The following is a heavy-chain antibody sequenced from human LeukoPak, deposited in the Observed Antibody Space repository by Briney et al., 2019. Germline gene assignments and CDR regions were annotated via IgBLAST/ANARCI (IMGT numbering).Heavy chain of an antibody. CDR3: ARHGYTASHYFLDY. Sequence: SQTLSLTCTVSSGSMNSYYWGWFRQPPGRGLECIGRNYTTGKTDYDPPLKSRLTMSVDTSKRQFSLNLRSVSAADTAIYYCARHGYTASHYFLDYWSQGTLVTVSS. CDR1: SGSMNSYY. D-gene: IGHD3-16*01. CDR2: NYTTGKT. J-gene: IGHJ4*02. V-gene: IGHV4-4*07.